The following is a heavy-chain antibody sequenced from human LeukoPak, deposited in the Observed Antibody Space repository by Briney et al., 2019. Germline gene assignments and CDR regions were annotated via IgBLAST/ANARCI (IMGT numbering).Heavy chain of an antibody. J-gene: IGHJ4*02. V-gene: IGHV4-39*07. Sequence: SETLSLTCTASGGSISSSSYYWGWIRQPPGKGLEWIGSIYYSGSTNYNPSLKSRVTISVDTSKKQFSLKLRSVTAADTAVYYCARRAEAGTGFDYWGQGTLVTVSP. CDR2: IYYSGST. CDR1: GGSISSSSYY. D-gene: IGHD6-13*01. CDR3: ARRAEAGTGFDY.